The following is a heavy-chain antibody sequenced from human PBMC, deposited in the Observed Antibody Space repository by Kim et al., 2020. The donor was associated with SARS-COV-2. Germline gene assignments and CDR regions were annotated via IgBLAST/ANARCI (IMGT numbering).Heavy chain of an antibody. CDR2: MNPNMGNT. J-gene: IGHJ4*02. CDR1: GYTFTSYD. CDR3: ARGRAPRPRGSSWFWVVSGWGDY. V-gene: IGHV1-8*01. D-gene: IGHD6-13*01. Sequence: ASVKVSCKASGYTFTSYDINWVRQATGKGLGWRGWMNPNMGNTGNAQKFQGRATMTRNTSISTAYMELSSLRSEDTAVYYCARGRAPRPRGSSWFWVVSGWGDYWGQGTLVTVSS.